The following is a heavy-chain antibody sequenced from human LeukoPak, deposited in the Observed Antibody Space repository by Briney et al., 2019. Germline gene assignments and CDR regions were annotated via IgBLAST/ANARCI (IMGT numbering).Heavy chain of an antibody. D-gene: IGHD2-15*01. CDR2: IYYSGST. J-gene: IGHJ6*02. CDR3: ARAEGYCSGGSCYRLGMDV. CDR1: GGSISSYY. Sequence: SETLSLTCTVSGGSISSYYWSWIRQPPGKGLEWIGYIYYSGSTNYNPSLESRVTISVDTSKNQFSLKLSSVTAADTAVYYCARAEGYCSGGSCYRLGMDVWGQGTTVTVSS. V-gene: IGHV4-59*01.